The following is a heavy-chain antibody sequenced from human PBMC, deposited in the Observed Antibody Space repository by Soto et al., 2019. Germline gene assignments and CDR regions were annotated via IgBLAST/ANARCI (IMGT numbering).Heavy chain of an antibody. J-gene: IGHJ6*02. D-gene: IGHD6-6*01. V-gene: IGHV1-46*01. Sequence: ASVKVSCKASGYTFTSYYMHWVRQAPGQGLEWMGIINPSGGSTSYAQRFQGRVTMTRDTSTSTVYMELSSLRSEDTAVYYCARDPRRYSSSSRQQYYYYYGMDVWGQGTTVTVSS. CDR2: INPSGGST. CDR3: ARDPRRYSSSSRQQYYYYYGMDV. CDR1: GYTFTSYY.